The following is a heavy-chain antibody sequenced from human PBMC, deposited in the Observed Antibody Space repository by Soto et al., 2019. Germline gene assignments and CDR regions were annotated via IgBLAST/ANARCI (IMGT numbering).Heavy chain of an antibody. V-gene: IGHV3-48*02. CDR2: ISSSSSNI. Sequence: GGSLRLSCAASGFTFSSYSMNWVRQAPGKGLEWVSYISSSSSNIYYADPVKGRFTISRDNAKNSLYLQMNSLRDEDTAVYYCARDRGSLTGNPSGAFDIWGQGTMVTVSS. J-gene: IGHJ3*02. D-gene: IGHD7-27*01. CDR3: ARDRGSLTGNPSGAFDI. CDR1: GFTFSSYS.